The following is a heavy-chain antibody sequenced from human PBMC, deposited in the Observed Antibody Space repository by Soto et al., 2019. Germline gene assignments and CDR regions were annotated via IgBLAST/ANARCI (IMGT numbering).Heavy chain of an antibody. CDR1: GFTFSSYA. CDR2: ISYDGSNK. CDR3: ARGATSPSY. Sequence: GGSLRLSCAASGFTFSSYAMHWVRQAPGKGLEWVAVISYDGSNKYYADSVKGRFTISRDNSKNTLYLQMNSLRAEDTAVYYCARGATSPSYWGQGTRVTVSS. V-gene: IGHV3-30-3*01. J-gene: IGHJ4*02.